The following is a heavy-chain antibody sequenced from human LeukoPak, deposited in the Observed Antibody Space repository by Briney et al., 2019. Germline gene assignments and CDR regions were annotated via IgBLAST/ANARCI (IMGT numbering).Heavy chain of an antibody. V-gene: IGHV3-30*01. CDR2: ISYDGTNE. CDR1: GFTFSRYS. CDR3: ARDRLLWFGEPPRWYYYGMDV. D-gene: IGHD3-10*01. J-gene: IGHJ6*02. Sequence: GGSLRLSCAASGFTFSRYSFHWVRQAPGKGLQWVAVISYDGTNEYYADSVRGRFTISRDNSKNTLYLQMNSLRAEDTAVYYCARDRLLWFGEPPRWYYYGMDVWGQGTTVTVSS.